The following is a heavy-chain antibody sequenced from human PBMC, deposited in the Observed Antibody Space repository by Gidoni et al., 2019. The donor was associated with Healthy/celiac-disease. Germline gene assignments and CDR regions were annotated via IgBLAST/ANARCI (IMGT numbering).Heavy chain of an antibody. J-gene: IGHJ4*02. V-gene: IGHV4-4*07. CDR1: GGSISSYS. D-gene: IGHD5-12*01. Sequence: QVQLQESGPGLVKPSETLSLTCPVSGGSISSYSGSWIRQPAGKGLEWIGRIYNSGSPNYNPALKSRVTMSVDTSKNQVSLKLSSVTAADTAVYYCERTLDGYNTFDYWGQGTLVTGSS. CDR3: ERTLDGYNTFDY. CDR2: IYNSGSP.